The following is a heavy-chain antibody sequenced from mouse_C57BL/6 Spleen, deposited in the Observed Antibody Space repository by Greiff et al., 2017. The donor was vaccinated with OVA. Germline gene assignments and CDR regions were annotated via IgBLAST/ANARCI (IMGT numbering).Heavy chain of an antibody. D-gene: IGHD4-1*01. Sequence: VKLQQPGAELVRPGSSVKLSCKASGYTFTSYWMHWEKQRPIQGLEWIGNIDPSDSETHYNQKFKDKATLTVDKSSSTAYMQLSSLTSEDSAVYYCARGGTATKDYWGQGTTLTVSS. V-gene: IGHV1-52*01. CDR1: GYTFTSYW. J-gene: IGHJ2*01. CDR3: ARGGTATKDY. CDR2: IDPSDSET.